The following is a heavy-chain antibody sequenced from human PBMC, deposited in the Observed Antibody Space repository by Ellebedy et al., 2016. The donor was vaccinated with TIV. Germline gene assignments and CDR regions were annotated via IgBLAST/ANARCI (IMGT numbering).Heavy chain of an antibody. D-gene: IGHD5-24*01. J-gene: IGHJ4*02. V-gene: IGHV1-2*02. CDR3: ARDPIQADGYRLDY. Sequence: ASVKVSCKASGYPAPSYSITWVRQAPGQGLEWLGYIGANNGATTYAQKFQGRVTMTRDTAISTTYMDLGSLRTDDTAMYYCARDPIQADGYRLDYWGQGTLVTVSS. CDR2: IGANNGAT. CDR1: GYPAPSYS.